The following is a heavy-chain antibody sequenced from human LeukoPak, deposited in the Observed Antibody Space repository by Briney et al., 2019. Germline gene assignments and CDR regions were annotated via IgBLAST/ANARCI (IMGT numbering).Heavy chain of an antibody. V-gene: IGHV3-30*04. J-gene: IGHJ4*02. CDR1: GFTFSSYA. CDR3: ARDRRPGTYYYGSGSLYPFDY. CDR2: ISYDGSNK. D-gene: IGHD3-10*01. Sequence: GGSLRLSCAASGFTFSSYAMHWVRQAPGKRLEWVAVISYDGSNKYYADSVKGRFTISRDNSKNTLYLQMNSLRAEDTAVYYCARDRRPGTYYYGSGSLYPFDYWGQGTLVTVSS.